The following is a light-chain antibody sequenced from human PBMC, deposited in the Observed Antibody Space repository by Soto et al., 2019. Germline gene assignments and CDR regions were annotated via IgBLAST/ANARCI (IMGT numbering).Light chain of an antibody. J-gene: IGKJ2*01. CDR3: LQLNSYPRS. CDR2: AAS. V-gene: IGKV1-9*01. CDR1: QGISTY. Sequence: DIQLTQSPSFLSASVGDRVTITCRASQGISTYLAWYQQKPGQAPKLLIYAASTLQSGVPSRFSGSGSGTEFTLTIRSLQPEDFATYYCLQLNSYPRSFGQGTRLEIK.